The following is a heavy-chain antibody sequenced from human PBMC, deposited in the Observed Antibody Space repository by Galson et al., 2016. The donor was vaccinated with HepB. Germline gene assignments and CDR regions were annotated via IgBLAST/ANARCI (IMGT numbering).Heavy chain of an antibody. CDR3: VRGNRIYYYYGMDV. J-gene: IGHJ6*02. CDR2: ISSLSSYI. D-gene: IGHD2-15*01. V-gene: IGHV3-21*05. Sequence: SLRLSCAASGFTFSDYNMHWVRQAPGKGLEWVSYISSLSSYIYYADSVKGRFTLSRDNAQNSLYLQMNSLTAEDTAVYYCVRGNRIYYYYGMDVWGQGTTVTVSS. CDR1: GFTFSDYN.